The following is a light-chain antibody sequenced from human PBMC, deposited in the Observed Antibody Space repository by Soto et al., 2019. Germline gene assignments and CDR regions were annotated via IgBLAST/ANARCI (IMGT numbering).Light chain of an antibody. V-gene: IGKV4-1*01. CDR1: QSVLSRSNNKHF. CDR2: SAS. Sequence: DIVLTQSPDSLLVSLRERATISCKSRQSVLSRSNNKHFLTWYQQKPGQPPKKLIYSASTRESGVPDRFSGSGSGTDFTLTFSSLQAEDVAVYYCQPSYGAPLTFGQETQLEIK. J-gene: IGKJ2*01. CDR3: QPSYGAPLT.